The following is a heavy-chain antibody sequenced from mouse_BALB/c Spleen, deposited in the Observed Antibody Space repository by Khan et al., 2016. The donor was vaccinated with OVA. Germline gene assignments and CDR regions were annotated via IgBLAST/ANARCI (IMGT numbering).Heavy chain of an antibody. CDR3: TRGRIAY. CDR2: INPTSGYT. Sequence: VQLQESGAELAKPGASVKMSCKASGYTFTNYWMHWVKKRPGQGLEWIGYINPTSGYTDYNEKFKDRAILSAEKSSSTAYIQLSSLTSEDSAVYYCTRGRIAYWGQGTPLTVSS. D-gene: IGHD1-1*01. J-gene: IGHJ2*01. V-gene: IGHV1-7*01. CDR1: GYTFTNYW.